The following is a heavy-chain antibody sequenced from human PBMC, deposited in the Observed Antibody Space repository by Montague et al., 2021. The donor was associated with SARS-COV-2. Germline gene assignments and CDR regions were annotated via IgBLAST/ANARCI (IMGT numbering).Heavy chain of an antibody. CDR1: GGSISSSSYY. D-gene: IGHD3-22*01. CDR2: IYYSGST. Sequence: SETLSLTCTVSGGSISSSSYYWGWIRQPPGKGLEWIGSIYYSGSTYYNPSLKSRVTISVDTSKNQFSLKLSSVTAADTVVYYCARQVGTMIVVVIIKLRYYFDYWGQGTLVTVSS. V-gene: IGHV4-39*01. CDR3: ARQVGTMIVVVIIKLRYYFDY. J-gene: IGHJ4*02.